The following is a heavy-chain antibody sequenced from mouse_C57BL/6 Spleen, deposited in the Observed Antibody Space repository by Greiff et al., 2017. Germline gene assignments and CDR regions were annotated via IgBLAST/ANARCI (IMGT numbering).Heavy chain of an antibody. CDR3: AREGENWAYYFDY. CDR1: GYSITSGYY. D-gene: IGHD4-1*01. V-gene: IGHV3-6*01. Sequence: EVKLQESGPGLVKPSQSLSLTCSVTGYSITSGYYWNWIRQFPGNKLEWMGYISYDGSNNYNPSLKNRISITRDTSKNQFFLKLNSVTTEDTATYYCAREGENWAYYFDYWGQGTTLTVSS. CDR2: ISYDGSN. J-gene: IGHJ2*01.